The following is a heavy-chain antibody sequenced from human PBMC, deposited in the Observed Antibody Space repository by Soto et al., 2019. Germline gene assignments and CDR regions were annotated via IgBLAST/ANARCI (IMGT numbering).Heavy chain of an antibody. CDR1: GYTFTSYA. Sequence: ASVKVSCKASGYTFTSYAMHWVRQAPGQRLEWMGWINAGNGNTKYSQKFQGRVTITRDTSASTAYMELSSMRSEDTAVYYCARDSTVLRFLEWLPNPYYYYGMDVWGQGTTVTVSS. CDR3: ARDSTVLRFLEWLPNPYYYYGMDV. D-gene: IGHD3-3*01. J-gene: IGHJ6*02. CDR2: INAGNGNT. V-gene: IGHV1-3*01.